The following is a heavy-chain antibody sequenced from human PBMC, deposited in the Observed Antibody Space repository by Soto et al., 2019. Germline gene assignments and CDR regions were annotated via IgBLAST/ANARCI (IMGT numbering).Heavy chain of an antibody. CDR2: IYYSGST. D-gene: IGHD1-26*01. V-gene: IGHV4-39*01. J-gene: IGHJ4*02. CDR1: GGSIGTSFYY. CDR3: ARHVRGATWAYFDF. Sequence: SETLSLTCTVSGGSIGTSFYYWAWIRQPPGMGLEWVATIYYSGSTNYNPALQSRVTISIDTSKNQFSLNLSSVTAADTAVYYCARHVRGATWAYFDFWGEGTLVTVSS.